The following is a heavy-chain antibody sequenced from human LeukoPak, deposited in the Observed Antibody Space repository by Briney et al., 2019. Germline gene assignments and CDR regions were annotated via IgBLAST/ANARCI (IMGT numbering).Heavy chain of an antibody. J-gene: IGHJ4*02. D-gene: IGHD5-18*01. CDR1: GGSISSSSYY. CDR2: IYHSGST. CDR3: ARSATRFVDTAMVSFDY. Sequence: SETLSLTCTVSGGSISSSSYYWGWIRQPPGKGLEWIGSIYHSGSTYYNPSLKSRVTISVDTSKNQFSLKLSSVTAADTAVYYCARSATRFVDTAMVSFDYWGQGTLVTVSS. V-gene: IGHV4-39*07.